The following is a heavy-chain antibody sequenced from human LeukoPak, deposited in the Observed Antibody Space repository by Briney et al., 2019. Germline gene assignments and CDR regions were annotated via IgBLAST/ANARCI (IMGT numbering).Heavy chain of an antibody. CDR1: GFTFTNAW. Sequence: PGGSLRLSCVASGFTFTNAWMSWVRQAPGKGLEWVGRIKSKTDGGTADYAAPVKGRVTISRDDSKNTLYLQMNSLKTEDSAVYYCSTLKIIYSNNWFPGLIMDVWGQGTTVTVSS. D-gene: IGHD6-13*01. J-gene: IGHJ6*02. CDR2: IKSKTDGGTA. CDR3: STLKIIYSNNWFPGLIMDV. V-gene: IGHV3-15*01.